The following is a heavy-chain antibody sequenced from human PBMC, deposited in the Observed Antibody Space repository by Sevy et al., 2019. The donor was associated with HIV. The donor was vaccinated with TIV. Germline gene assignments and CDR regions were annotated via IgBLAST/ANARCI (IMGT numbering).Heavy chain of an antibody. V-gene: IGHV3-30*02. J-gene: IGHJ6*02. CDR1: GFTFSSYG. Sequence: GGSLRFSCAASGFTFSSYGMHWVRQAPGKGLEWVAFIRYDGSNKYYADSVKGRFTISRDNSKNTLYLQMNSLRAEDTAVYYCAKVLLGYCSGGSCYYYYYGMDVWGQGTTVTVSS. D-gene: IGHD2-15*01. CDR3: AKVLLGYCSGGSCYYYYYGMDV. CDR2: IRYDGSNK.